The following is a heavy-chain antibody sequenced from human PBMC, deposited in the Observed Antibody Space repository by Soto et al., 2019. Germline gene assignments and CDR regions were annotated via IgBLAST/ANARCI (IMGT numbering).Heavy chain of an antibody. CDR2: IKSKTDGGTT. CDR1: GFTFSNAW. V-gene: IGHV3-15*01. D-gene: IGHD4-4*01. Sequence: GGSLRLSCAASGFTFSNAWMSWVRQAPGKGLEWVGRIKSKTDGGTTDYAAPVKGRFTISRDDSKNTLYLQMNSLKTEDTAVYYCTTDDYSKGPGFDYWGQGTLVTVSS. CDR3: TTDDYSKGPGFDY. J-gene: IGHJ4*02.